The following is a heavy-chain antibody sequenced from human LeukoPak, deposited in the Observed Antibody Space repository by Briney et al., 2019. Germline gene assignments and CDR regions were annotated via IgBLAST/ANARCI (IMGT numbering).Heavy chain of an antibody. V-gene: IGHV4-34*01. CDR1: GRSFSGYY. CDR3: ARVPRLYYYGSGRRYNWFDP. Sequence: SETLSLTCAVYGRSFSGYYWSWIRQPPGKGLEWIGEINHSGSTNYNPSLKSRVTISVDTSKYQFSLKLSSVTAADTAVYYCARVPRLYYYGSGRRYNWFDPWGQGTLVTVSS. J-gene: IGHJ5*02. CDR2: INHSGST. D-gene: IGHD3-10*01.